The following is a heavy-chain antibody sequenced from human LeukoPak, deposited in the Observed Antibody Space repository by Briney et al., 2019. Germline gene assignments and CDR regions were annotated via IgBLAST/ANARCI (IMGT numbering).Heavy chain of an antibody. CDR1: GYTFTSFY. D-gene: IGHD3-10*01. Sequence: GASVKVSCKASGYTFTSFYMHWVRQAPGQGLEWVGVINPNGGSASSAQNFQGRVTMTRDMSTSTVFMELSDLRYEDTAIYYCAREITIDRGAITGPVDYWGQGTLATVSS. CDR2: INPNGGSA. J-gene: IGHJ4*02. CDR3: AREITIDRGAITGPVDY. V-gene: IGHV1-46*01.